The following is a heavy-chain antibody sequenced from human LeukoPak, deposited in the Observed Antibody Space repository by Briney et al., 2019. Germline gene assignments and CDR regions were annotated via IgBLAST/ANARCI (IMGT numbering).Heavy chain of an antibody. D-gene: IGHD6-13*01. CDR1: GGSFSGYY. V-gene: IGHV4-34*01. CDR3: ARGWYSSSRTKSTYYYYYYGMDV. J-gene: IGHJ6*02. Sequence: RSSETLSLTCAVYGGSFSGYYWSWIRQPPGKGLEWIGEINHSGSTNYNPSLKSRVTISVDTSKNQFSLKLSSVTAADTAVYYCARGWYSSSRTKSTYYYYYYGMDVWGQGTTVTVSS. CDR2: INHSGST.